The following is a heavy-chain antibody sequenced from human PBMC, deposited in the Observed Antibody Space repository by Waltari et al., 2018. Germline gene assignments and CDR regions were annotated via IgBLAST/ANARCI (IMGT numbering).Heavy chain of an antibody. CDR1: GYTFTTYN. CDR2: INPSGGST. J-gene: IGHJ5*02. D-gene: IGHD3-3*01. Sequence: QVQLVQSGAEVKKPGASVKVSCKASGYTFTTYNINWVRQAPGQGLEWMGIINPSGGSTNYAQKVQGRVTMTKDTSTSTVYMELSSLRSEDTAVYYCARAWGGYLLDPWGQGTLVTVSS. V-gene: IGHV1-46*01. CDR3: ARAWGGYLLDP.